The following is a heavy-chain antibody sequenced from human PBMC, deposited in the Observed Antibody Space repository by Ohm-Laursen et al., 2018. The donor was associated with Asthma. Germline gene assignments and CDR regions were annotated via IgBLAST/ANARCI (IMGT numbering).Heavy chain of an antibody. Sequence: SLRLSCAAFGFTFSTYGTHWVRQAPGKGLEWVAVISKDGNNKHYADSVKGRFTISRDNSRNTLYLQMNSLRAEDTAVYYCARDRISGYFYYYGMDVWGQGTTVTVSS. CDR1: GFTFSTYG. V-gene: IGHV3-30*03. D-gene: IGHD2/OR15-2a*01. CDR2: ISKDGNNK. J-gene: IGHJ6*02. CDR3: ARDRISGYFYYYGMDV.